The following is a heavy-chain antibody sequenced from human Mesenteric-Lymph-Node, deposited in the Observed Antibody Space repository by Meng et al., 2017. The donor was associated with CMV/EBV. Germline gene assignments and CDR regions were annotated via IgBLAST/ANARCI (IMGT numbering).Heavy chain of an antibody. Sequence: GESLKISCGASGFTFSRYTMHWVRQAPGKGLEWVAVISYDGRTAYYADSVKGRFTISRDNSKNTLYLQMNSLRAEDTSVYFCAKDGYSSSYSPFGLDVWGQGTTVTVSS. D-gene: IGHD6-13*01. CDR2: ISYDGRTA. J-gene: IGHJ6*02. CDR1: GFTFSRYT. V-gene: IGHV3-30*04. CDR3: AKDGYSSSYSPFGLDV.